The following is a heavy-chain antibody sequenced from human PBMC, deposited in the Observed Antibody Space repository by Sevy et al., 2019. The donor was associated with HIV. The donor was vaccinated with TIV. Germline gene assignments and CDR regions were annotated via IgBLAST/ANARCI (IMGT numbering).Heavy chain of an antibody. Sequence: GESLRLSCVASGFRFDDYAMHWVRQVPGKSPEWVSGISWNSNKIGYADPVKGRFTISRDSARNSVYLQMSSLRPEDTALYYCVKDLGGIETLDYYSYYGMDVWGQGTTVTVSS. CDR1: GFRFDDYA. V-gene: IGHV3-9*01. CDR3: VKDLGGIETLDYYSYYGMDV. J-gene: IGHJ6*02. CDR2: ISWNSNKI. D-gene: IGHD3-16*01.